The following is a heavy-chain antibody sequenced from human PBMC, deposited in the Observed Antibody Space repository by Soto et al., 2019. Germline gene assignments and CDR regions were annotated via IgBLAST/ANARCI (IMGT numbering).Heavy chain of an antibody. V-gene: IGHV3-30*18. CDR1: GFTFSSYG. D-gene: IGHD3-16*01. Sequence: QVQLVESGGGVVQPGRSLRLSCAASGFTFSSYGMHWVRQAPGKGLEWVAVISYDGSNKYYADSVKGRFTISRDNSKNTLYLQMNSLRAEDTAVYYCAKGDGWADYWGQGTQVTVSS. CDR3: AKGDGWADY. CDR2: ISYDGSNK. J-gene: IGHJ4*02.